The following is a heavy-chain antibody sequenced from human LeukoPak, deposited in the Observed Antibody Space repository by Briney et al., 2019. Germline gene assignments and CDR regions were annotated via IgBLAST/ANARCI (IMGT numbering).Heavy chain of an antibody. CDR3: AKDGGDDFYYFDY. D-gene: IGHD3-3*01. CDR2: ISYDGSNK. CDR1: GFTFSSYG. J-gene: IGHJ4*02. V-gene: IGHV3-30*18. Sequence: GGSLRLSCAASGFTFSSYGMHWVRQAPGKGLEWVAVISYDGSNKYYADSVKGRFTISRDNSKNTLYLQMNSLRAEDTAVYYCAKDGGDDFYYFDYWGQGTLVTVSS.